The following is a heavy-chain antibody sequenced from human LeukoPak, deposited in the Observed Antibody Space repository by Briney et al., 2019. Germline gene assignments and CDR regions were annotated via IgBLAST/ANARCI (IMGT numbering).Heavy chain of an antibody. Sequence: ASVKVSXKASGYTFTGYYIHWVRQAPGQGLEWMGWTNPNSGGTKYAQKFQGRVTMTRDTSISTAYMELSSLRSDDTAVYYCVREGRDSSGWYVGYWGQGTLVTVSS. V-gene: IGHV1-2*02. J-gene: IGHJ4*02. CDR1: GYTFTGYY. CDR3: VREGRDSSGWYVGY. D-gene: IGHD6-19*01. CDR2: TNPNSGGT.